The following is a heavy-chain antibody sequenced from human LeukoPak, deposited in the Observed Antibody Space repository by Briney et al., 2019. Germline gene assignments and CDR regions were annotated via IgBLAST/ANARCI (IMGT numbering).Heavy chain of an antibody. CDR1: GDSVSSNTAA. J-gene: IGHJ1*01. V-gene: IGHV6-1*01. CDR2: TYYRSKWYI. CDR3: ARDVDFQY. Sequence: SQTLSLTCAIFGDSVSSNTAAWNWIRQSPSSGLEWLGRTYYRSKWYIEYAVSVQSRITINPDTSKNQFSLQLNSVTPEDTAVYYCARDVDFQYWGQGTLVTVSS.